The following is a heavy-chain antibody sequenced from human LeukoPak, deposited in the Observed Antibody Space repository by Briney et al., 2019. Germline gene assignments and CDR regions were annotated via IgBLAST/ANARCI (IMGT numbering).Heavy chain of an antibody. CDR2: IYYSGST. CDR1: GGSISSSSYY. D-gene: IGHD5-12*01. Sequence: SETLSLTCTVSGGSISSSSYYWGWIRQPPGKGLEWIGNIYYSGSTYYNPSLKSRVTISVDTSKNQFSLKLSSVTAADTAVYYCARVPIVATPRGYYHYYYGMDVWGQGATVTVSS. V-gene: IGHV4-39*07. J-gene: IGHJ6*02. CDR3: ARVPIVATPRGYYHYYYGMDV.